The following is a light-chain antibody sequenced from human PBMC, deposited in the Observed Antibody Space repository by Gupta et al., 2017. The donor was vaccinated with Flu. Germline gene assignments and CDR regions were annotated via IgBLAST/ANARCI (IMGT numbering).Light chain of an antibody. V-gene: IGLV2-14*04. CDR2: DVS. CDR3: SSYTSSSRV. Sequence: GTSSDVGNYNYVSWYQQHPGKAPKLMIYDVSNRPSGVSNRFSGSKSGNTASLTIAGLQAEDEADYYCSSYTSSSRVFGGGTKLTVL. J-gene: IGLJ2*01. CDR1: SSDVGNYNY.